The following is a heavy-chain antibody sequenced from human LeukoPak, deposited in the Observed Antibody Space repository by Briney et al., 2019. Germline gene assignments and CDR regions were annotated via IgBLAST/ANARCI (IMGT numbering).Heavy chain of an antibody. CDR1: GFTFSSYG. CDR3: AKVTRSVRFFDVLDY. J-gene: IGHJ4*02. D-gene: IGHD3-9*01. V-gene: IGHV3-30*02. CDR2: IRYDGSNK. Sequence: GGSLRLSCAASGFTFSSYGMHWVRQAPGKGLEWVAFIRYDGSNKYYADSVKGRFTISRDNSKNTLCLQMNSLRAEDTAVYYCAKVTRSVRFFDVLDYWGQGALSPSPQ.